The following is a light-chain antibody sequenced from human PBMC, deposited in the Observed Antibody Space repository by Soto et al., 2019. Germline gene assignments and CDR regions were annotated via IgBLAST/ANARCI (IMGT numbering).Light chain of an antibody. Sequence: IEMTQSPASLSSSPGDRATLSCRASQPVNNNLAWYQYKPGQAPRLLIYAVSTRATGVSARFSGGGSVTEFTLTISSLQSEDFEVYYCQQYHSWPPTFGQGTKVDI. V-gene: IGKV3-15*01. CDR1: QPVNNN. J-gene: IGKJ1*01. CDR2: AVS. CDR3: QQYHSWPPT.